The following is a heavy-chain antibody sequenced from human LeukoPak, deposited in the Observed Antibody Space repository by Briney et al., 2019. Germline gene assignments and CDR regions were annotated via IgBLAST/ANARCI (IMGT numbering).Heavy chain of an antibody. J-gene: IGHJ4*02. Sequence: GGSLRLSCAASGFTFTDWTIEWVRQAPGKGLEWVSSINGNSRYIYYADSVKGRFTISRDNSKNTLYLQMNSLRAEDTAVYYCARDPPRYYDSSGYLPDYWGQGTLVTVSS. V-gene: IGHV3-21*01. CDR2: INGNSRYI. CDR3: ARDPPRYYDSSGYLPDY. D-gene: IGHD3-22*01. CDR1: GFTFTDWT.